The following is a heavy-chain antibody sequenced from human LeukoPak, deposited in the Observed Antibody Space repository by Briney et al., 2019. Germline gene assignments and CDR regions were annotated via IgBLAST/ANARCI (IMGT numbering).Heavy chain of an antibody. CDR2: INTNGRTI. D-gene: IGHD1-20*01. J-gene: IGHJ4*02. V-gene: IGHV3-48*03. CDR1: GVTFSSYA. CDR3: ARDSNWSPDY. Sequence: PGVSLTLSGAASGVTFSSYARGWVRHDPVKGLEWVSYINTNGRTISYADSLKGRFTISRDNAKNSLYLQMNSLRAEDTAVYYCARDSNWSPDYWGQGTLVTVSS.